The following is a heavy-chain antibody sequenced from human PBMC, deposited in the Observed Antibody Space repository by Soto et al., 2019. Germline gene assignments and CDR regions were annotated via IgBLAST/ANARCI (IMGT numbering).Heavy chain of an antibody. CDR3: ARDFMDYYYGMDV. V-gene: IGHV1-46*01. Sequence: ASLKLSCKASGYPFTSYYIHWVRQAPGQGLEWMGIINPSGGSTSYAQKFQGRVTMTRDTSTSTVYMELSSLRSEDTAVYYCARDFMDYYYGMDVWGQGTTVTVSS. D-gene: IGHD3-10*01. CDR1: GYPFTSYY. J-gene: IGHJ6*02. CDR2: INPSGGST.